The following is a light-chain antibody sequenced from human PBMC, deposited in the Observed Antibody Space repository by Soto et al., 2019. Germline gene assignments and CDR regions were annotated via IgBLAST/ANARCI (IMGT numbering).Light chain of an antibody. V-gene: IGKV2-28*01. J-gene: IGKJ2*01. Sequence: DIVMTQSPLSLPVTPGEPASISCRSSQSLLHSNGYNYLDWYLQKPGQSPQLLIYLGSNRASGVXDXXSGSGSGTDFTLKISRVEAEDVGVYYCMQALQTPYTLGQGTKLEIK. CDR3: MQALQTPYT. CDR2: LGS. CDR1: QSLLHSNGYNY.